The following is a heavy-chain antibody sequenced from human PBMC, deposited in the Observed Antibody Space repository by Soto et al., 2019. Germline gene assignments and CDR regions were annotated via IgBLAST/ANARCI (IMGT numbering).Heavy chain of an antibody. D-gene: IGHD3-9*01. Sequence: QVQLVESGGGVVQPGRSLRLSCAASGFTFSSYGMHWVRQAPGKGLEWVAVISCDGSNKYYADSVKGRFTISRDNSKHTLYLQMNSLRAEDSGVYYCEREHDSYNLTGHLVWGQGTTVTVSS. CDR2: ISCDGSNK. CDR3: EREHDSYNLTGHLV. J-gene: IGHJ6*02. V-gene: IGHV3-30*03. CDR1: GFTFSSYG.